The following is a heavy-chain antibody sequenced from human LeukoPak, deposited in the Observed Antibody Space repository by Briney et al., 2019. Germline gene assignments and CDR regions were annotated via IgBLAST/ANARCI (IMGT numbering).Heavy chain of an antibody. CDR1: GGSISSGGYS. CDR3: ASYGSPTLGRAFDI. Sequence: PSQTLSLTCAVSGGSISSGGYSWSWIRQPPGKGLEWIGYIYHSGSTYYNPSLKSRVTISVDRSKNQFSLKLSSVTAADTAVYYCASYGSPTLGRAFDIWGQGTMVTVSS. D-gene: IGHD4-17*01. CDR2: IYHSGST. J-gene: IGHJ3*02. V-gene: IGHV4-30-2*01.